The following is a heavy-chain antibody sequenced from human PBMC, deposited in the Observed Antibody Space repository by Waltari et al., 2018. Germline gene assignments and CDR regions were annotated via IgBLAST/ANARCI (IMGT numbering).Heavy chain of an antibody. D-gene: IGHD5-12*01. J-gene: IGHJ4*02. CDR2: IRYDGSNK. V-gene: IGHV3-30*02. Sequence: QVQLVESGGGVVQPGGSLRLSCAASGFTFSSYGMHWVRKAPGKGLEWVAFIRYDGSNKYYADSVKGRFTISRDNSKNTLYLQMNSLRAEDTAVYYCAKDLGYSGYGSFDYWGQGTLVTVSS. CDR3: AKDLGYSGYGSFDY. CDR1: GFTFSSYG.